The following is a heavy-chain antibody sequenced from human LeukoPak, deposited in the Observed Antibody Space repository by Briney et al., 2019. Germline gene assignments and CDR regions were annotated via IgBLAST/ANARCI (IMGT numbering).Heavy chain of an antibody. Sequence: ASETLSLTCTVSGGPISSSSYYWGWIRQPPGKGLEWIGSIYYSGSTYYNPSLKSRVTISVDTSKNQFSLKLSSVTAADTAVYYCARQTPDENWFDPWGRGTLVTVSS. CDR1: GGPISSSSYY. CDR3: ARQTPDENWFDP. CDR2: IYYSGST. J-gene: IGHJ5*02. D-gene: IGHD1-14*01. V-gene: IGHV4-39*01.